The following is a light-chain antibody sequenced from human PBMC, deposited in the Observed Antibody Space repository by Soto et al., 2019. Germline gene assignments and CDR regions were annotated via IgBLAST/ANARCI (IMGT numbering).Light chain of an antibody. CDR2: GAS. CDR1: QSISSKY. Sequence: EIVMTQSPATLSVSPGERATLSCRASQSISSKYLAWYQQKPGQAPRLLIYGASRRAIGTPDRFSGSGSGTDFTLTISSLEPEDFAVYYCQQRDIWPWTFGQGTKVDIK. V-gene: IGKV3D-20*02. CDR3: QQRDIWPWT. J-gene: IGKJ1*01.